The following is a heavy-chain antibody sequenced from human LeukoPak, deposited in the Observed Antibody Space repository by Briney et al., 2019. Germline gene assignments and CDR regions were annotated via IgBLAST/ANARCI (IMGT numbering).Heavy chain of an antibody. CDR3: ARDRSGYCGGTSCLLFDY. Sequence: ASVKVSCKASGCNFPSHGISWVRQAPGQGLEWMGWISVDIGNTNYAQRLQGRVTMTTDTSTTTAYMELTSLTSDDTAVYYCARDRSGYCGGTSCLLFDYWGQGTLVTVSS. J-gene: IGHJ4*02. D-gene: IGHD2-15*01. CDR1: GCNFPSHG. V-gene: IGHV1-18*01. CDR2: ISVDIGNT.